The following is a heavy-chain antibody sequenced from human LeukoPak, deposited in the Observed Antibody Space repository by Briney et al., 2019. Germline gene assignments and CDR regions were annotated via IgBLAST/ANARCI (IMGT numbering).Heavy chain of an antibody. CDR2: ISYDGSNK. CDR1: GFTFSSYG. Sequence: GGSLRLSCAASGFTFSSYGMHWVRQAPGKGLEWVAVISYDGSNKYYADSVKGRFTISRDNSKNTLYLQMNSLRAEDTAVYYCAKAGGGNSVSYWGQGTLVTVSS. J-gene: IGHJ4*02. V-gene: IGHV3-30*18. CDR3: AKAGGGNSVSY. D-gene: IGHD4-23*01.